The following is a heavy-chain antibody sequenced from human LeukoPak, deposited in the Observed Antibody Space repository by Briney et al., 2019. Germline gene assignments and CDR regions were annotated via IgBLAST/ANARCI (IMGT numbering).Heavy chain of an antibody. Sequence: GGSLRLSCVASGFTLSSYAMSWVRQAPGKGLEWVSAISGSGGNTYYADSVRGRFTISRDNSKNTLYLQMNSLRAEDTAVYYCAKGWYFDLWGRGTLVTVSS. CDR2: ISGSGGNT. J-gene: IGHJ2*01. CDR3: AKGWYFDL. V-gene: IGHV3-23*01. CDR1: GFTLSSYA.